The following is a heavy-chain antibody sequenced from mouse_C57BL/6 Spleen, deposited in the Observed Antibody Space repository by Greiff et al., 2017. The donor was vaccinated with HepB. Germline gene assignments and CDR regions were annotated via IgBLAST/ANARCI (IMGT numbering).Heavy chain of an antibody. CDR1: GYTFTSYW. CDR3: ASEWYYGTDAMDY. V-gene: IGHV1-72*01. D-gene: IGHD1-1*01. Sequence: QVQLQQPGAELVKPGASVKLSCKASGYTFTSYWMHWVKQRPGRGLEWIGRIDPNSGGTKYNEKFKSKATLTVDKPSSTAYMQLSSLTSEDSAVYYCASEWYYGTDAMDYWGQGTSVTVSS. J-gene: IGHJ4*01. CDR2: IDPNSGGT.